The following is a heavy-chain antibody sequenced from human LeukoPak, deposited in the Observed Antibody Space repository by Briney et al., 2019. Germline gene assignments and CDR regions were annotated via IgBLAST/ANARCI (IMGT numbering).Heavy chain of an antibody. D-gene: IGHD6-13*01. J-gene: IGHJ4*02. CDR2: INPNSGGT. Sequence: GASVKVSCKASGYTFTKYGVSWVRQAPGQGLEWMGWINPNSGGTNYAQKFQGRVTMTRDTSISTAYMELSRLRSDDTAVYYCARGFVNRWQQLGSYWGQGTLVTVSS. CDR1: GYTFTKYG. V-gene: IGHV1-2*02. CDR3: ARGFVNRWQQLGSY.